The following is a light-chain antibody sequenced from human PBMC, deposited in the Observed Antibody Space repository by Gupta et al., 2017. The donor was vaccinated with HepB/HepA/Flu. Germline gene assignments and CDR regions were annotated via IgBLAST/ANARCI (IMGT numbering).Light chain of an antibody. V-gene: IGLV1-47*01. CDR3: VAWDDSLIGGV. J-gene: IGLJ3*02. CDR2: RNN. Sequence: QSVLPQPPVACGTPGKRATITGSGGSSKLGSNYVSWYQQPPGTAPKLLIYRNNQRPSGVPDRFSGSNSGTSASLAISGLRSEDEADYYCVAWDDSLIGGVFCGGTKLTVL. CDR1: SSKLGSNY.